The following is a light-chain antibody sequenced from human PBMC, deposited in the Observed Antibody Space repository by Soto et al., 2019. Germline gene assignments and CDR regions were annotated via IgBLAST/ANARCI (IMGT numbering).Light chain of an antibody. J-gene: IGKJ4*01. V-gene: IGKV3-15*01. CDR1: HNIGNN. Sequence: VVLTQSPATLSVSPGETATFSCRASHNIGNNLAWYQHKPGQAPRLLISYASSGATGIPGRFSGSGSGTEFALTISSLQSEESAVYYWQHFYNWPVTFGGGTKVEL. CDR3: QHFYNWPVT. CDR2: YAS.